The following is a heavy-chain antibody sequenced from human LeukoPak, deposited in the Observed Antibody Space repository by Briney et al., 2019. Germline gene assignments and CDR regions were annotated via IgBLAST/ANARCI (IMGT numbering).Heavy chain of an antibody. J-gene: IGHJ5*02. D-gene: IGHD3-22*01. V-gene: IGHV4-34*01. CDR1: GVSFSGYY. CDR2: INHSGST. CDR3: ARDSQHYYDSSRYVNWFDP. Sequence: SETLSLTCAVYGVSFSGYYWSWLRQPPGKGLEWIGEINHSGSTNYNPSLKSRVNISVDTSKNQFSLKLSSVTAADTAVYYCARDSQHYYDSSRYVNWFDPWGQGTLVTVSS.